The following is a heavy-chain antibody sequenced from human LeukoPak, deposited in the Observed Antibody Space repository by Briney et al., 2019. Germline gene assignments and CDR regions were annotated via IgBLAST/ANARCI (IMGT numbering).Heavy chain of an antibody. Sequence: SETLSLTCTVSGGSISSGGYYWSWIRQHPGKGLEWIGYIYYSGSTYYNPSLKGRVTISVDTSKNQFSLKLSSVTAADTAVYYCARSLLWFGELSTVDYWGQGTLVTVSS. V-gene: IGHV4-31*03. CDR1: GGSISSGGYY. J-gene: IGHJ4*02. CDR3: ARSLLWFGELSTVDY. D-gene: IGHD3-10*01. CDR2: IYYSGST.